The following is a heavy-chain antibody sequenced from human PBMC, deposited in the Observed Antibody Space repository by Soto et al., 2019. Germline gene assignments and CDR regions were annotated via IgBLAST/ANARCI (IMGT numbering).Heavy chain of an antibody. D-gene: IGHD3-22*01. V-gene: IGHV4-31*03. J-gene: IGHJ4*02. Sequence: LSLTCSVSGXSMSSGAYYWSWIRQHPGKGLEWIAYIYHSGDTHYNPSLRSRITISVDTSKNQFSLKLTSVTDADTAVYYCASTYSGYLDNWGQGTLVTVSS. CDR1: GXSMSSGAYY. CDR3: ASTYSGYLDN. CDR2: IYHSGDT.